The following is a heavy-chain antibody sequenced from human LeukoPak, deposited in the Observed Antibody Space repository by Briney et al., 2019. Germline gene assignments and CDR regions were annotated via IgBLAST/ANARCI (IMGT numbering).Heavy chain of an antibody. CDR1: GFTFSSYA. V-gene: IGHV3-23*01. J-gene: IGHJ4*02. D-gene: IGHD6-13*01. Sequence: GGSLRLSCAASGFTFSSYAMSWVRQAPGKGLEWVSAISGSGGSTYYADSVKGRFTISRDNSKNTLYLQMNSLRAEDTAVYYCASQKMSGIAAAGTVPLGYWGQGTLVTVSS. CDR3: ASQKMSGIAAAGTVPLGY. CDR2: ISGSGGST.